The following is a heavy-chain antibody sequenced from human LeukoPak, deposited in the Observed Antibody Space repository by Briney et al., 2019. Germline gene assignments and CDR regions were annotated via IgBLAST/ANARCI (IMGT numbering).Heavy chain of an antibody. CDR1: GGSISSSSYY. CDR2: IYYSGST. J-gene: IGHJ4*02. CDR3: ARDGEVYYDILTGPDY. D-gene: IGHD3-9*01. Sequence: SETLSLTCTVSGGSISSSSYYWGWIRQPPGKGLEWIGSIYYSGSTYYNPSLKSRVTISVDTSKNQFSLKLSSVTAADTAVYYCARDGEVYYDILTGPDYWGQGTLVTVSS. V-gene: IGHV4-39*07.